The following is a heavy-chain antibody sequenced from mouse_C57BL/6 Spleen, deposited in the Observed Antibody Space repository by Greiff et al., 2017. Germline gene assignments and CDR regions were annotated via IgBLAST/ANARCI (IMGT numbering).Heavy chain of an antibody. J-gene: IGHJ4*01. CDR3: ARSHYGSRYYAMDY. CDR2: IWSGGST. CDR1: GFSLTSYG. V-gene: IGHV2-2*02. Sequence: VKLKQSGPGLVQPSQSLSITCTVSGFSLTSYGVHWVRQSPGKGLEWLGVIWSGGSTDYNAAFISRLSISKDNSKSQVFFKMNSLQANDTAIYYCARSHYGSRYYAMDYWGQGTSVTVSS. D-gene: IGHD1-1*01.